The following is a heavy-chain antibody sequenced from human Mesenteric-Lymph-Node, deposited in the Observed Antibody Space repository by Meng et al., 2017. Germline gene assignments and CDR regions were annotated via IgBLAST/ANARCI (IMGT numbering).Heavy chain of an antibody. D-gene: IGHD2-15*01. CDR3: TRGRSYCSGGSCSSEYYFDY. CDR2: LNPDSGGT. V-gene: IGHV1-2*06. Sequence: VQLVQSGVEVKEPGGSVKLSCKASGFTFTGYCMFCVRLAPGQGLEWMGRLNPDSGGTNYAQKYHGRVTMTRDTSINTAYMELSSLRSVDAALYFCTRGRSYCSGGSCSSEYYFDYWGQGTLVTVSS. CDR1: GFTFTGYC. J-gene: IGHJ4*02.